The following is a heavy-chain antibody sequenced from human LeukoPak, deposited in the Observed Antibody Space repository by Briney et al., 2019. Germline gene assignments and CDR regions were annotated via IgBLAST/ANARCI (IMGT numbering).Heavy chain of an antibody. J-gene: IGHJ6*02. Sequence: SETLSLTCTVSGGSISSGGYYWSWIRQHPGKGLEWIGYIYYSGNTYYNPSLKSRVTISVDTSKNQSSLKLSSVTAADTAVYFCARYQLVRENYGMDVWGQGTTVTVSS. V-gene: IGHV4-31*03. D-gene: IGHD2-2*01. CDR1: GGSISSGGYY. CDR2: IYYSGNT. CDR3: ARYQLVRENYGMDV.